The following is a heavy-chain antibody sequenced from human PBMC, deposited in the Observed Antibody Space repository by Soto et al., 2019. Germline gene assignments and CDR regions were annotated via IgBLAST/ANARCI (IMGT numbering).Heavy chain of an antibody. CDR2: LSAYNGDT. Sequence: QVQLVQSGAEVKKPGASVRVSCKTSGYTFINYGITWVRQAPGQGLEWMGWLSAYNGDTSSSEKLQDRFTMTTDPSTNTVYMDLRSLTSDDTAVYYCARWSAIVGGAEAVDVWGQGTMVIVSS. V-gene: IGHV1-18*01. J-gene: IGHJ3*01. CDR3: ARWSAIVGGAEAVDV. D-gene: IGHD1-26*01. CDR1: GYTFINYG.